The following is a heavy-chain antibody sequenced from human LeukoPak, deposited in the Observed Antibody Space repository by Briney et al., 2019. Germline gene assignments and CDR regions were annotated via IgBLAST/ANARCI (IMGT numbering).Heavy chain of an antibody. V-gene: IGHV3-21*04. Sequence: PGGSLRLSCEGSGFTFSKTNMNWVRQAPGKGLEWVSSITSSSSSIYYADSVKGRFFISRDNAKNSLYLQMNSLRAEDTAVYYCARAPKFRLVGVPKGPFDPWGQGTLVTVSS. J-gene: IGHJ5*02. CDR1: GFTFSKTN. CDR3: ARAPKFRLVGVPKGPFDP. CDR2: ITSSSSSI. D-gene: IGHD1-26*01.